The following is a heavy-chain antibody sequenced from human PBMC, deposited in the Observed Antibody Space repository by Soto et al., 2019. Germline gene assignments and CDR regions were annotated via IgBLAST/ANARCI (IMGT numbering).Heavy chain of an antibody. D-gene: IGHD3-10*01. V-gene: IGHV1-69*13. CDR2: IIPIFGTA. Sequence: ASVKVSCKASGGTFSSYAISWVRQAPGQGLEWMGGIIPIFGTANYAQKFQGRVTITADESTSTAYMELSSLRSEDTAVYYCARVGTMVRGVIGYYYGMDVWGQGTTVTVYS. J-gene: IGHJ6*02. CDR1: GGTFSSYA. CDR3: ARVGTMVRGVIGYYYGMDV.